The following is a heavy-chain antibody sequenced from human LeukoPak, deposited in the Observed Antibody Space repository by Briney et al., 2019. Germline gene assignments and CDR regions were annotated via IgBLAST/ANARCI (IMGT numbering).Heavy chain of an antibody. Sequence: GESLKISCKGSGYSSTSYWIGWVRQMPGKGLEWMGIIYPGDSDTRYSPSFQGQVTISADKSISTAYLQWSSLKASDTAMYYCARHSLYCSGGSCYSERRAFDIWGQGTMVTVSS. CDR3: ARHSLYCSGGSCYSERRAFDI. D-gene: IGHD2-15*01. CDR2: IYPGDSDT. V-gene: IGHV5-51*01. CDR1: GYSSTSYW. J-gene: IGHJ3*02.